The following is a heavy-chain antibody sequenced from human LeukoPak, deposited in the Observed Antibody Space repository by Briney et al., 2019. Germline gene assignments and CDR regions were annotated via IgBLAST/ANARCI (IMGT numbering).Heavy chain of an antibody. CDR2: IGTAGDT. Sequence: GGSLRLSCAASGVTFSSYDMHWVRQATGKGLEWVSAIGTAGDTYYPGSVKGRFTISRENAKNSLYLQMNSLRAGDTAVYYCARGGSSYYMDAWGKGTTVTVSS. J-gene: IGHJ6*03. V-gene: IGHV3-13*01. D-gene: IGHD6-13*01. CDR3: ARGGSSYYMDA. CDR1: GVTFSSYD.